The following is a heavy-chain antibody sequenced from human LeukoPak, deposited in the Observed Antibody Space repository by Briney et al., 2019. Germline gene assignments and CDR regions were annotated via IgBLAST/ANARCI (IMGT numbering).Heavy chain of an antibody. CDR2: ISSSSDYI. CDR1: GFMFSSYS. D-gene: IGHD1-26*01. CDR3: TRSRVGAPYDY. Sequence: GGSLRLSCAASGFMFSSYSMNWFRQAPGKGLEWVSSISSSSDYIPYAGSVKGRFTISRDNAKNSLYLQRNSLRAEDTAMYYCTRSRVGAPYDYGGQGTLVTVSS. V-gene: IGHV3-21*06. J-gene: IGHJ4*02.